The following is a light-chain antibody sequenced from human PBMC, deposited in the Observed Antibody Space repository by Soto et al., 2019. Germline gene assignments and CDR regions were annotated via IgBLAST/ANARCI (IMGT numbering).Light chain of an antibody. CDR3: KQSYSSPPT. CDR2: AAS. J-gene: IGKJ1*01. CDR1: QGISSY. Sequence: DIQMTQSPSTLSASVGDRVTITCRASQGISSYLAWYQQKPGKAPKLLIYAASTLQSGVPSRFSGSRSGPDFTLTIRSLQPEDFATYYCKQSYSSPPTFGQGTKVDIK. V-gene: IGKV1-39*01.